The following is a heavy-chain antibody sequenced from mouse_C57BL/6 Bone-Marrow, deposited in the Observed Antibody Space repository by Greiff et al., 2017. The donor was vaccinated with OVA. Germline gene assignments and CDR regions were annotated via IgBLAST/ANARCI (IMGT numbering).Heavy chain of an antibody. V-gene: IGHV5-4*03. Sequence: EVMLVESGGGLVKPGGSLKLSCAASGFTFSSYAMSWVRQTPEKRLEWVATISDGGSYTYYPDNVKGRFTISRDNAKNNLYLQMSHLKSEDTAMYYCARLTGRGYFDYWGQGTTLTVSS. J-gene: IGHJ2*01. CDR2: ISDGGSYT. CDR1: GFTFSSYA. D-gene: IGHD4-1*01. CDR3: ARLTGRGYFDY.